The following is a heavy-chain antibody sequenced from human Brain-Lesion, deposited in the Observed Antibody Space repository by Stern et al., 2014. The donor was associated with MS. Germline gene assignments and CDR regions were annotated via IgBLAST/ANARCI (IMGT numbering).Heavy chain of an antibody. V-gene: IGHV4-61*02. Sequence: QVQLQESGPGLVKPSQTLSLSCTVSGGSISSGGYYWSWIRQPAGKGLEWIGRIFNSGSTSYHPSLKSRVTTSIDTSKNQFSLRLNSMTAADTAVYYCARGRVVPGFQYYATDVWGQGTTVIVSS. CDR3: ARGRVVPGFQYYATDV. CDR1: GGSISSGGYY. CDR2: IFNSGST. D-gene: IGHD2-2*01. J-gene: IGHJ6*02.